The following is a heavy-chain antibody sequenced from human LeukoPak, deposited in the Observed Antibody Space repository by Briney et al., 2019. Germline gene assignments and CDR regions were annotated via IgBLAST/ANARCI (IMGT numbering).Heavy chain of an antibody. CDR3: AKDFSYAHSFDY. V-gene: IGHV3-53*01. CDR2: IYSGGKT. D-gene: IGHD1-26*01. Sequence: PGGSLRLSCAASGFTVSSNYMSWVRQAPGKGLEWVSVIYSGGKTYYADSVKGRFTISRDNSKNTLYLQMNSLRAEDTAVYYCAKDFSYAHSFDYWGQGTLVTVSS. J-gene: IGHJ4*02. CDR1: GFTVSSNY.